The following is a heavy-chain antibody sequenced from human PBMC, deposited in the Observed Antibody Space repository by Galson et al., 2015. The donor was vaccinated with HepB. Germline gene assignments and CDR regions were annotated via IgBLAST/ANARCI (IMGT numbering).Heavy chain of an antibody. V-gene: IGHV4-34*01. J-gene: IGHJ4*02. Sequence: ETLSLTCAVYGGSFSGYYWSWIRQPPGKGLEWIGEINHSGSTNYNPSLKSRVTISVDTSKNQFSLKLSSVTAAVTAVYYCARRIPPYYYDSSGAQDYWGQGTLVTVSS. CDR3: ARRIPPYYYDSSGAQDY. CDR2: INHSGST. D-gene: IGHD3-22*01. CDR1: GGSFSGYY.